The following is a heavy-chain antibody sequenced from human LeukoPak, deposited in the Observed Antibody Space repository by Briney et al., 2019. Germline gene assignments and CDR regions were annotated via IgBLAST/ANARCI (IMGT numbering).Heavy chain of an antibody. CDR1: GYTFTGYY. D-gene: IGHD3-9*01. CDR3: ARVDDILTGHLDY. J-gene: IGHJ4*02. CDR2: INPNSRGT. Sequence: ASLKVSCKASGYTFTGYYMHWVRQAPGQGLEWMGWINPNSRGTKYAQKFQGRVTMTRDTSISTAYMELTRLRSDDTAVYYCARVDDILTGHLDYWGQGTLVTVSS. V-gene: IGHV1-2*02.